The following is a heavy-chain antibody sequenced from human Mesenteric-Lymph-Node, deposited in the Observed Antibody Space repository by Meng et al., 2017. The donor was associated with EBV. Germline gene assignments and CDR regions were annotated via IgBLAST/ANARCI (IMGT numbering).Heavy chain of an antibody. CDR3: ARAGGLTGFPHGAFDL. J-gene: IGHJ4*02. D-gene: IGHD3-9*01. Sequence: QTPRQEPGPGLGEPSGTLSLIWAVSGGSISTTNWWSWVRQSPGKGLEWIGEIYHRGNNNYNPSLMSRAAISADTSKNQFSLKLNSVTAADTAVYYCARAGGLTGFPHGAFDLWSPGTLVTVSS. V-gene: IGHV4-4*02. CDR2: IYHRGNN. CDR1: GGSISTTNW.